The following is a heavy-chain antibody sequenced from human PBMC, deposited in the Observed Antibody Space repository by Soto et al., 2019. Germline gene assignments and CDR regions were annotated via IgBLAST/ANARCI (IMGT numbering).Heavy chain of an antibody. CDR2: LIPIFGTA. CDR3: VRSPGPMNNWFDP. Sequence: SVKVSCKASGATFSSYTIHWVRQAPGQGLEWIGGLIPIFGTAIYAQKFQGRVTITADESTSTAYMELSSLRSEDTALLYCVRSPGPMNNWFDPWGQGTLVTVSS. J-gene: IGHJ5*02. CDR1: GATFSSYT. V-gene: IGHV1-69*13.